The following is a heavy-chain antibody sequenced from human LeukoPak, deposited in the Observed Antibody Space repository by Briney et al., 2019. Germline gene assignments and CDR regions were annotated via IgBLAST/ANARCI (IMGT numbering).Heavy chain of an antibody. CDR1: GHTLTELS. Sequence: ASVKVSCKVSGHTLTELSMHWVRQAPGKGLEWMGGFDPEDGETIYAQKFQGRVTMTEDTSTDTAYMELSSLRSEDTAVYYCATSLSDYYDSSGQFDYWGQGTLVTVSS. CDR2: FDPEDGET. D-gene: IGHD3-22*01. J-gene: IGHJ4*02. CDR3: ATSLSDYYDSSGQFDY. V-gene: IGHV1-24*01.